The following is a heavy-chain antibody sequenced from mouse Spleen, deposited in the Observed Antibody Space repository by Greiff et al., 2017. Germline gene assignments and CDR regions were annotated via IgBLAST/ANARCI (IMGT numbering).Heavy chain of an antibody. CDR1: GYSITSGYY. V-gene: IGHV3-6*01. CDR2: ISYDGSN. Sequence: EVKLMESGPGLVKPSQSLSLTCSVTGYSITSGYYWNWIRQFPGNKLEWMGYISYDGSNNYNPSLKNRISITRDTSKNQFFLKLNSVTTEDTATYYCARDGYDLFAYWGQGTLVTVSA. CDR3: ARDGYDLFAY. J-gene: IGHJ3*01. D-gene: IGHD2-2*01.